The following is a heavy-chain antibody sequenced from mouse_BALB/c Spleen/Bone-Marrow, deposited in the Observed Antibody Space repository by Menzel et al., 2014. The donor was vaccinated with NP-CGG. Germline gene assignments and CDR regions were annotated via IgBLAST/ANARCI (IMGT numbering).Heavy chain of an antibody. D-gene: IGHD2-14*01. CDR2: IWGGGRT. V-gene: IGHV2-6-7*01. J-gene: IGHJ4*01. Sequence: QVQLKQSGPGLVSPSQSLSITCTVSGFSLTGYGVNWVRQPPGKGLEWLGMIWGGGRTDYNSALKSRLSISKDNSESQVFLKMNSLQIDDTARYYCARDVCRNDGYAMDYWGQGTSVTVSS. CDR3: ARDVCRNDGYAMDY. CDR1: GFSLTGYG.